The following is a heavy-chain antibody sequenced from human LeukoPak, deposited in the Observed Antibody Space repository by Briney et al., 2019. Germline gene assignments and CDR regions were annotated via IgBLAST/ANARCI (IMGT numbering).Heavy chain of an antibody. D-gene: IGHD7-27*01. CDR1: GGSISSGGYH. J-gene: IGHJ5*02. V-gene: IGHV4-31*03. Sequence: SETLSLTCTVSGGSISSGGYHWSWIRQHPGKGLEWIGYIYYSGGTYYNPSLKSRVTISVDTSKNQFSLKLSSVTAADTAVYYCARVWGSRWFDPWGQGTLVTVSS. CDR2: IYYSGGT. CDR3: ARVWGSRWFDP.